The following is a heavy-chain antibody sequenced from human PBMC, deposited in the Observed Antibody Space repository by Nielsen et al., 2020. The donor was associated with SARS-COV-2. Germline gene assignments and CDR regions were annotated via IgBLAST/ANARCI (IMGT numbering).Heavy chain of an antibody. CDR2: ISSSSSTI. Sequence: GESLKISCAASGFTFSSYSMSWVRQAPGKGLEWVSYISSSSSTIYYADSVKGRFTISRDNAKNSLYLQMNSLRAEDTAVYYCARWRYYDSSGYYYAEFDYWGQGTLVTVSS. D-gene: IGHD3-22*01. CDR3: ARWRYYDSSGYYYAEFDY. CDR1: GFTFSSYS. J-gene: IGHJ4*02. V-gene: IGHV3-48*04.